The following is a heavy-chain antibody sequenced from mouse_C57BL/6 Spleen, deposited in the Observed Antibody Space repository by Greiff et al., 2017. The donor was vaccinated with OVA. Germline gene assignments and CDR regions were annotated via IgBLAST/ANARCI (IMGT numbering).Heavy chain of an antibody. CDR1: GYTFTDYY. V-gene: IGHV1-19*01. CDR3: ARDRGFFAY. J-gene: IGHJ3*01. CDR2: INPYNGGT. Sequence: VQLKQSGPVLVKPGASVKMSCKASGYTFTDYYMNWVKQSHGKSLEWIGVINPYNGGTSYNQKFKGKATLTVDKSSSTAYMELNSLTSEDSAVYYCARDRGFFAYWGQGTLVTVSA.